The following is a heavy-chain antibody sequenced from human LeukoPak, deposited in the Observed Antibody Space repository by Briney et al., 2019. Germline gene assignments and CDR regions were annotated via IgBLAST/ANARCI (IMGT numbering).Heavy chain of an antibody. Sequence: PSETLSLTCTVSGYSISSGYYWGWIRQPPGKGLEWIGSIYHSGSTYYNPSLKSRVTISVDTSKNQFSLKLSSVTAADTAVYYCARDPGWELRSSRDRFNWFDPWGQGTLVTVSS. CDR3: ARDPGWELRSSRDRFNWFDP. V-gene: IGHV4-38-2*02. CDR1: GYSISSGYY. CDR2: IYHSGST. D-gene: IGHD1-26*01. J-gene: IGHJ5*02.